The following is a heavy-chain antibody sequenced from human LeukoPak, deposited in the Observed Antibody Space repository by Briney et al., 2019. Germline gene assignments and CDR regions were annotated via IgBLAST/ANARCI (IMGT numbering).Heavy chain of an antibody. J-gene: IGHJ3*02. V-gene: IGHV3-23*01. D-gene: IGHD3-22*01. CDR1: GFTFSSYA. CDR3: ARVWFYDSSGYYYAGAFDI. CDR2: ISGSGGGT. Sequence: GGSLRLSCAASGFTFSSYAMSWVRQAPGKGLEWVSAISGSGGGTYYADSVKGRFTISRDNSKNTLYLQMNSLRAEDTAVYYCARVWFYDSSGYYYAGAFDIWGQGTMVTVSS.